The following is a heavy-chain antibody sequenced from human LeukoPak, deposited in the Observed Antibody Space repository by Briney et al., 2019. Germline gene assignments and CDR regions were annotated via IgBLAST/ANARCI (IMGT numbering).Heavy chain of an antibody. V-gene: IGHV4-59*01. Sequence: SETLSLTCTVSGGSISSYYWSWIRQPPGKGLEWIGYIYYSGSTNYNPSLKSRVTTSVDTSKNQFSLKLSSVTAADTAVYYCARGDGGAFDIWGQGTMVTVSS. CDR3: ARGDGGAFDI. CDR2: IYYSGST. J-gene: IGHJ3*02. CDR1: GGSISSYY. D-gene: IGHD3-10*01.